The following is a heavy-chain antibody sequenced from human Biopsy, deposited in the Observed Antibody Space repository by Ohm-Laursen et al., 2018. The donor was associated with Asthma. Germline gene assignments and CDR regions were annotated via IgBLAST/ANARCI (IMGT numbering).Heavy chain of an antibody. Sequence: TLSLTWAVSGDSIDSGDYSWTWIRQSPGVGLEWIGYIYRNGDTYYNPTLKNRVTISIDRSKNQFSLRLRSVTVADTAVYYCARGWNCGGDCYSLDSWGQGTLVTVSS. V-gene: IGHV4-30-2*06. CDR3: ARGWNCGGDCYSLDS. CDR1: GDSIDSGDYS. CDR2: IYRNGDT. D-gene: IGHD2-21*02. J-gene: IGHJ4*02.